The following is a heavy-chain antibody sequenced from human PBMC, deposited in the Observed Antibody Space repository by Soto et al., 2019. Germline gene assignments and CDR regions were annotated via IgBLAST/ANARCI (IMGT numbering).Heavy chain of an antibody. V-gene: IGHV1-18*04. J-gene: IGHJ6*02. Sequence: ASVKVSCKASGYTFTSYGISWVRQAPGQGLEWMGWISAYNGNTNYAQKLQGRVTMTTDTSTSTAYMELRSLGSDDTAVYYCARGIRSYDILTGHYYYYGMDVWGQGTTVTVSS. CDR2: ISAYNGNT. CDR1: GYTFTSYG. D-gene: IGHD3-9*01. CDR3: ARGIRSYDILTGHYYYYGMDV.